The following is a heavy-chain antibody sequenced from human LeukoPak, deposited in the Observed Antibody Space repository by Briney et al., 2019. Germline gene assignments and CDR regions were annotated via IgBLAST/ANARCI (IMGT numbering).Heavy chain of an antibody. CDR1: GFTFSSYG. V-gene: IGHV3-30*19. Sequence: PGGSLRLSCAASGFTFSSYGMHWVRQAPGKGLEWVAFMQYDGSRKFYADSVKGRFTISRDTSNNTLYLQMNSLRAEDTAVYYCARIFVGTTDWEAFDIWGQGTRVTVSS. CDR3: ARIFVGTTDWEAFDI. CDR2: MQYDGSRK. D-gene: IGHD1-26*01. J-gene: IGHJ3*02.